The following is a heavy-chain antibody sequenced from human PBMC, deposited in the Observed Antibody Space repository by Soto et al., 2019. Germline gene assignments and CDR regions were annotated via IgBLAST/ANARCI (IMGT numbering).Heavy chain of an antibody. CDR1: GYTFTSYA. CDR3: ARDRVVKIAVAGTFAY. CDR2: INAGNGNT. J-gene: IGHJ4*02. D-gene: IGHD6-19*01. V-gene: IGHV1-3*01. Sequence: WASVKVSCKASGYTFTSYAMHWVRQAPGQRLEWMGWINAGNGNTKYSQKFQGRVTITRDTSASTAYMELSSLRSEDTAVYYCARDRVVKIAVAGTFAYWGQGTLVTVSS.